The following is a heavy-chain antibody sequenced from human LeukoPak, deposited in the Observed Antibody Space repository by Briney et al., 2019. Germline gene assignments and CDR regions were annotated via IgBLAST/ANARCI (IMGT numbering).Heavy chain of an antibody. D-gene: IGHD5-12*01. J-gene: IGHJ3*02. CDR2: IYSSGST. Sequence: SETLSLTCTVSGGTISTYYWSWIRQPPGKGLEWIGYIYSSGSTNYSPSLKSRVTISVDTSKNQFSLKLYSVTAADTAVYYCARRYSGYGNAFDIWGQGTMVTVSS. CDR1: GGTISTYY. V-gene: IGHV4-59*08. CDR3: ARRYSGYGNAFDI.